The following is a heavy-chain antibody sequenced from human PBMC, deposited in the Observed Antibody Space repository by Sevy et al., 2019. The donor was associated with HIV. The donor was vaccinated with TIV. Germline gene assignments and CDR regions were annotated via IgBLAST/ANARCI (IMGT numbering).Heavy chain of an antibody. V-gene: IGHV3-48*02. CDR3: ARVHPDEHYFDY. Sequence: GGSLRLSCAASGFTFSSYSMNWVRQAPGKGLEWVSYISSSSSSIYYEDSVKGRFTISRDNAKNSLYLQMNSLRDEDTAVYYCARVHPDEHYFDYWGQGTLVTVSS. CDR2: ISSSSSSI. CDR1: GFTFSSYS. J-gene: IGHJ4*02.